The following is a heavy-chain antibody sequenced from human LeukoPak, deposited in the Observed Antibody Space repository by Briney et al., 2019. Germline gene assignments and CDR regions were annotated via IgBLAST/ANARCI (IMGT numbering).Heavy chain of an antibody. Sequence: NASETLSLTCNVSGYSISSSSHFWDWIRQPPGEGLEWIGSIYYSGSTYYNPSLKSRVTISVDTSKNQFSLKLISVTAADTAVYYCAREVDYGGLDPRVVVAFNIWGQGTMVTVSS. D-gene: IGHD4-23*01. V-gene: IGHV4-39*07. CDR2: IYYSGST. CDR1: GYSISSSSHF. J-gene: IGHJ3*02. CDR3: AREVDYGGLDPRVVVAFNI.